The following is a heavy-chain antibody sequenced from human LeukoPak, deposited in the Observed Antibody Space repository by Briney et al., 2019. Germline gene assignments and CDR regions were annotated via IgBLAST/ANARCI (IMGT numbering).Heavy chain of an antibody. V-gene: IGHV1-2*02. CDR3: ARGVAANGRLDP. CDR1: GYSFTDYY. CDR2: ISPKSGST. D-gene: IGHD2-15*01. J-gene: IGHJ5*02. Sequence: GASLTVSFKSSGYSFTDYYIQWVRQAPGQGCEWLGWISPKSGSTNYAQKFQDSVSLTRDTSIDTAYMELTSLRLDDTAIYYCARGVAANGRLDPWGQGSLIIVSS.